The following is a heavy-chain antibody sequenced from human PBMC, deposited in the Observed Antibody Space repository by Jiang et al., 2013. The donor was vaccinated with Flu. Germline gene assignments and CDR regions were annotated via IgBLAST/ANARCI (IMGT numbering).Heavy chain of an antibody. V-gene: IGHV3-15*07. D-gene: IGHD1-14*01. CDR2: VRSKTDGGTTE. J-gene: IGHJ3*02. CDR3: ATDFRATSYNAAFDI. Sequence: QLVESAGGLVKPGGSLRLSCEASGFSLKDAWISWVRQAPGKGLEWVGRVRSKTDGGTTEDYAAPVKGRFTISRDDSKNTLYLQMNSLKVEDTAVYFCATDFRATSYNAAFDIWGQGTMVTVSS. CDR1: GFSLKDAW.